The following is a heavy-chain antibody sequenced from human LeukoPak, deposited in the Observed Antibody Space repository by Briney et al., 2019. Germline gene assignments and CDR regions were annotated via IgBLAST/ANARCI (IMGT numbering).Heavy chain of an antibody. D-gene: IGHD3-10*01. V-gene: IGHV4-59*01. Sequence: SETLSLTCTVSGGSISSYYWSWVRQPPGKGLEWIGYIYYSGSTNYNPSLKSRVTISVDASKNQFSLKLSSVTAADTAVYYCARAPPRAMVRGVISLGAFDIWGQGTMVTVSS. J-gene: IGHJ3*02. CDR2: IYYSGST. CDR3: ARAPPRAMVRGVISLGAFDI. CDR1: GGSISSYY.